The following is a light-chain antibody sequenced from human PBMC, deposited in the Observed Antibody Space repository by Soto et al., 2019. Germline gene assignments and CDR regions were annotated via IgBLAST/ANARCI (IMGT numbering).Light chain of an antibody. CDR3: SSYTTSSTLLYV. Sequence: QSVLTQPASVSGSPGQSVTISCTGTSSDVGGYNYVSWYQQHPGKAPKLMIYAVSNRPSGVSNRFSGSKSGNTASLTISGLQAEDEADYYCSSYTTSSTLLYVFGPGTKVTVL. J-gene: IGLJ1*01. CDR2: AVS. CDR1: SSDVGGYNY. V-gene: IGLV2-14*01.